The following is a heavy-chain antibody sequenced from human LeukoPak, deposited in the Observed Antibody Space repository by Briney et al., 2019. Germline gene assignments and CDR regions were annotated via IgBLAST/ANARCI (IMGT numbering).Heavy chain of an antibody. CDR3: TRGSHRGYCTTSDCYTVDF. V-gene: IGHV1-8*01. Sequence: GASVKVSCKAARYTFTSYDINWVRQAPGQGLEWMGWMNPDSGNTGCAQKFQGRVTMTRNTSINTAYMELGGLTSDDTAIYFCTRGSHRGYCTTSDCYTVDFWGQGTLVSVPS. D-gene: IGHD2-8*01. CDR1: RYTFTSYD. J-gene: IGHJ4*02. CDR2: MNPDSGNT.